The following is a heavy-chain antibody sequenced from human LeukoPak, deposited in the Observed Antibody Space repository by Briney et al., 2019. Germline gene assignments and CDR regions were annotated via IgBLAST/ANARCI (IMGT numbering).Heavy chain of an antibody. Sequence: ASVKVSCEASGGTFSRYAISWVRQAPGQGLEWMGGIIPIFGTPNYAQKFQGRVTITADESTSTAYMELSSLRSEDTAVYYCASRDCGGDCYSSYYYYYGMDVWGQGTTVTVSS. CDR1: GGTFSRYA. J-gene: IGHJ6*02. D-gene: IGHD2-21*02. CDR3: ASRDCGGDCYSSYYYYYGMDV. V-gene: IGHV1-69*13. CDR2: IIPIFGTP.